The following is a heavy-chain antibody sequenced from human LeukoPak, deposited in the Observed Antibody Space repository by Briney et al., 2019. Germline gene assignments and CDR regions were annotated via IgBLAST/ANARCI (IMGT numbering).Heavy chain of an antibody. J-gene: IGHJ4*02. D-gene: IGHD5-18*01. CDR1: GGSINSGSYY. CDR3: ARARGYSYGYPDY. V-gene: IGHV4-39*01. CDR2: MYYSGST. Sequence: SETLSLTCTVSGGSINSGSYYWSWIRQPAGKGLEWIGSMYYSGSTYYNPSLKSRVTISVDTSKNQFSLKLSSVTAADTAVYYCARARGYSYGYPDYWGQGTLVTVST.